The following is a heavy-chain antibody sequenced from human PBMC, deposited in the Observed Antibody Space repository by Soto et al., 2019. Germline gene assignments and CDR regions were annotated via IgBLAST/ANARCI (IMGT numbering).Heavy chain of an antibody. D-gene: IGHD3-16*01. CDR2: IYWDDDK. CDR3: VHLLTGGRFDS. V-gene: IGHV2-5*02. J-gene: IGHJ4*02. Sequence: QITLKESGPSLVKPTETLTLTCTFSGFSLSSSGVGVAWIRQPPGMPLEWLALIYWDDDKYTSPSLKSRLTITKDTSKNQVVLLMTNMDPVDTATYFCVHLLTGGRFDSWGQGTLVTVSS. CDR1: GFSLSSSGVG.